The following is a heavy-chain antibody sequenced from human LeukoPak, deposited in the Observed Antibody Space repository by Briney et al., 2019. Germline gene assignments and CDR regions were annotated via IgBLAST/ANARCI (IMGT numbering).Heavy chain of an antibody. CDR1: GFTFSSYT. CDR3: AKDFWDSYGYNDY. J-gene: IGHJ4*02. Sequence: GGSLRLSCAASGFTFSSYTMSWVRQAPGKGLEWVSAISGSGGSTYYADSVKGRFTISRDNSKNTLYLQMNSLRAEDTAVYYCAKDFWDSYGYNDYWGQGTLVTVSS. CDR2: ISGSGGST. V-gene: IGHV3-23*01. D-gene: IGHD5-18*01.